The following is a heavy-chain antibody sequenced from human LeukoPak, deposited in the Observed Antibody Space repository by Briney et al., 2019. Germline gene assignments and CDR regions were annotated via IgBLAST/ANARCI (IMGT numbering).Heavy chain of an antibody. Sequence: PSETLSLTCTVSGGSISSGSYYWSWLRQPAGRGLEWIGRIYTSGSTNYNPSLKSRVTISVDTSKNHFSLKLSSVTAADTAVYYCAGEITMVRGVTPDDWGRGTLVTVSS. D-gene: IGHD3-10*01. J-gene: IGHJ4*02. CDR2: IYTSGST. CDR3: AGEITMVRGVTPDD. CDR1: GGSISSGSYY. V-gene: IGHV4-61*02.